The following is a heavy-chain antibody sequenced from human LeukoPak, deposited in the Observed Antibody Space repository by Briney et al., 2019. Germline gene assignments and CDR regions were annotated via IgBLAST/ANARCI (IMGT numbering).Heavy chain of an antibody. CDR3: ARFASLYSRSWYYAFDI. D-gene: IGHD6-13*01. CDR1: GYTFTSND. J-gene: IGHJ3*02. CDR2: ISPSGGST. Sequence: GASVKVSFKASGYTFTSNDIHWVRQAPGQGLEWMGIISPSGGSTSYAQKFQGRVTMTRDTSTSTVYMELSSLRSEDTAVYYCARFASLYSRSWYYAFDIWGQGTMVTVSS. V-gene: IGHV1-46*01.